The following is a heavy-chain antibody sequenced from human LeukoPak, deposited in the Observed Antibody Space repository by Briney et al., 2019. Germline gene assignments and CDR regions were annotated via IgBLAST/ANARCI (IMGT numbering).Heavy chain of an antibody. D-gene: IGHD3-22*01. Sequence: SETLSLTCTAPGGSINSNDYYWGWIRQPPWKGLEWIGTIYYSVTTYYNPSLKSRVTISVDTSKNQFSLKLTSVTAADTAVFYCARGRGYYDSSGYYEGAFDIWGQGTMVTVSS. J-gene: IGHJ3*02. CDR2: IYYSVTT. CDR3: ARGRGYYDSSGYYEGAFDI. CDR1: GGSINSNDYY. V-gene: IGHV4-39*01.